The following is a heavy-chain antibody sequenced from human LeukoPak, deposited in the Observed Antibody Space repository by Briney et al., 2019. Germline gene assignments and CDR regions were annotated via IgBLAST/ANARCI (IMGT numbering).Heavy chain of an antibody. J-gene: IGHJ4*02. CDR2: IHSSGST. CDR1: DDSISSYY. CDR3: ARLANWNYWSYFDY. V-gene: IGHV4-4*08. Sequence: SETLSLICTVSDDSISSYYWTWLRQPPGKGLECLGLIHSSGSTHYPPSLSSRITIYVDTSTQQFSMKLTSVTAADTAVYYCARLANWNYWSYFDYWGQGTLVTVSS. D-gene: IGHD1-7*01.